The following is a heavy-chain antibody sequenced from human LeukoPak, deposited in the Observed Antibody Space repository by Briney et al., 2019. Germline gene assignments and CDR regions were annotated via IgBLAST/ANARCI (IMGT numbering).Heavy chain of an antibody. CDR3: AKNSLWQVPFDP. CDR1: GCTFSSYG. J-gene: IGHJ5*02. Sequence: PGGSLRLSCAASGCTFSSYGMSWVRQAPGKGLDWVSSIRGSGGTTYYADSVKGRFTISRDNSRNTLYLQMNTLRAEKTAVYYCAKNSLWQVPFDPWGQGTLVTVSS. V-gene: IGHV3-23*01. D-gene: IGHD6-19*01. CDR2: IRGSGGTT.